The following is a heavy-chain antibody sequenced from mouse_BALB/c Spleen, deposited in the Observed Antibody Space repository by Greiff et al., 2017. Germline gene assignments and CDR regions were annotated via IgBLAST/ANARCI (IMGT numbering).Heavy chain of an antibody. Sequence: VQLQQSGAELMKPGASVKISCKATGYTFSSYWIEWVKQRPGHGLEWIGEILPGSGSTNYNEKFKGKATFTADTSSNTAYMQLSSLTSEDSAVYYCARGLYGNLYWYFDVWGAGTTVTVSS. CDR3: ARGLYGNLYWYFDV. CDR2: ILPGSGST. D-gene: IGHD2-1*01. CDR1: GYTFSSYW. J-gene: IGHJ1*01. V-gene: IGHV1-9*01.